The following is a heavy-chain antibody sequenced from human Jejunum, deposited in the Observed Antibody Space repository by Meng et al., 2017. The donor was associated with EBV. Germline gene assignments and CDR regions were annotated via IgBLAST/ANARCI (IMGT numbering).Heavy chain of an antibody. CDR2: IYHIGST. J-gene: IGHJ4*02. CDR1: GDSITRGAYL. CDR3: ARGGPDFGDYVPFDY. D-gene: IGHD4-17*01. Sequence: QLKPHEAGSGPVKPSRTLSLTWAVSGDSITRGAYLWSWIRQPPGKGLEWIGNIYHIGSTYYNPSLKSRVTISVDRSKNQFSLKLTSVTAADTAVYYCARGGPDFGDYVPFDYWGQGTLVTVSS. V-gene: IGHV4-30-2*01.